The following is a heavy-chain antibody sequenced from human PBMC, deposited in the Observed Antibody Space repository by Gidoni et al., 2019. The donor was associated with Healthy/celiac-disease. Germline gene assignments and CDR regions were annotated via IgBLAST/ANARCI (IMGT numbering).Heavy chain of an antibody. D-gene: IGHD3-3*01. J-gene: IGHJ5*02. Sequence: QVQLVQSGAAVKTPGASVKVSCKASGYTFTGYYMHWVRQDPGQGLEWMGWINPNGGGTNYAQKFQGRVTMTRDTSISTAYMELGRLRSDDTAVYYCARVAIFGVVIRGLSWFDPWGQGTLVTVSS. CDR2: INPNGGGT. V-gene: IGHV1-2*02. CDR1: GYTFTGYY. CDR3: ARVAIFGVVIRGLSWFDP.